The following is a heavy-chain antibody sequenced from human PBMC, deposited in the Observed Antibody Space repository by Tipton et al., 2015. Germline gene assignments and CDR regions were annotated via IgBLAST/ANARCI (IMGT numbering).Heavy chain of an antibody. CDR3: ARRGISNYAFGV. CDR1: GYTFTNYW. Sequence: VQLVQSGAEVKKPGEYLKISWKASGYTFTNYWIGWVRQMPGKGLEWMGIIYAGDSDTRYSPSFQGQVTISADKSITTAYLQWSSLKASDTAMYYCARRGISNYAFGVWGQGTMVTVSS. D-gene: IGHD2/OR15-2a*01. V-gene: IGHV5-51*01. CDR2: IYAGDSDT. J-gene: IGHJ3*01.